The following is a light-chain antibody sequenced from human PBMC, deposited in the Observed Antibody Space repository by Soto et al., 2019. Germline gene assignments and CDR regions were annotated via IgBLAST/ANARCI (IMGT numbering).Light chain of an antibody. Sequence: QLVLTQPPSVSGAPGQRVTISCTGSSSNIGAGYAVHWYQQLPGTAPKLLIYGNTIRPSGVPDRFSGSRSGTSASLAITGLQAEDEADYHCQSHDNSLSGFYVFGTGTKLTVL. J-gene: IGLJ1*01. CDR3: QSHDNSLSGFYV. V-gene: IGLV1-40*01. CDR1: SSNIGAGYA. CDR2: GNT.